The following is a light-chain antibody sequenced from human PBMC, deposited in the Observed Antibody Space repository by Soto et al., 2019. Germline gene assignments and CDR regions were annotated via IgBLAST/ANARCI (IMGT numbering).Light chain of an antibody. J-gene: IGKJ3*01. V-gene: IGKV1-33*01. CDR3: QQYDNLPFT. CDR1: QDISNY. Sequence: DIQMTQSPSSLSASVGDRVTITCQASQDISNYLNWYQQKPGKAPKLLIYDASNVETGVPSRFSGSGSWTDFTFTISSLQPEDIATYYCQQYDNLPFTFGPGTKVYIK. CDR2: DAS.